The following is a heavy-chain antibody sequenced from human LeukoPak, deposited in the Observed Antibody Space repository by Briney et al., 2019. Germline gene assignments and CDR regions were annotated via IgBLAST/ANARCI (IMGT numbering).Heavy chain of an antibody. D-gene: IGHD3-22*01. CDR2: ISSSSSYI. Sequence: PGGSLRLSCAASGFTFSSYSMNWVRQAPGKGLEWVSSISSSSSYIHYADSVKDRFTISRDNAKNSLYLQMNSLRAEDTAVYYCARGGYRDYGMDVWGQGTTVTVSS. CDR1: GFTFSSYS. J-gene: IGHJ6*02. CDR3: ARGGYRDYGMDV. V-gene: IGHV3-21*01.